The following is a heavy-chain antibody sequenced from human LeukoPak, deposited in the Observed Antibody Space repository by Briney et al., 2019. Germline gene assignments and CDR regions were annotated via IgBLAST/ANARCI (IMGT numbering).Heavy chain of an antibody. Sequence: GASVKVSCKASGYTFTSCGISWVRQAPGQWLEWMGWISAYNGNTNYAQKLQGRVTMSTDTSTSTAYMELRSLRSDDTAVYYCARDLDSYGYGGDYWGQGTLVTVSS. D-gene: IGHD5-18*01. CDR3: ARDLDSYGYGGDY. CDR1: GYTFTSCG. CDR2: ISAYNGNT. J-gene: IGHJ4*02. V-gene: IGHV1-18*01.